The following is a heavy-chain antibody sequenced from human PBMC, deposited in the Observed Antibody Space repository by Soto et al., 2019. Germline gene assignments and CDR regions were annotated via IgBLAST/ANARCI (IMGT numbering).Heavy chain of an antibody. V-gene: IGHV4-39*01. D-gene: IGHD4-17*01. Sequence: QLQLQESGPGLVKPSETLSLTCTVSGGSISSSSYYWGWIRQPPGKGLEWIGSIYYSGSTYYNPSLKSRVTISVDTSKNQFSLKLSSVTAADTAVYYCASLVYDYGDYGSVAYFDYWGQGTLVTVSS. CDR3: ASLVYDYGDYGSVAYFDY. CDR1: GGSISSSSYY. CDR2: IYYSGST. J-gene: IGHJ4*02.